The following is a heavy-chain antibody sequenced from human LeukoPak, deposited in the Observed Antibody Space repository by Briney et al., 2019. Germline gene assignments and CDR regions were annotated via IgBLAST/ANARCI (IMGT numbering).Heavy chain of an antibody. J-gene: IGHJ4*02. CDR2: ISYDGSNK. V-gene: IGHV3-30-3*01. D-gene: IGHD5-18*01. Sequence: GKSLRLSCAASGFTFSSYAMHWVRQAPGKGLEWVAVISYDGSNKYYADSVKGRFTISRDNSKNTLYLQMNSLRAEDTAVYYCARDEGGGCSYGCFDYWGQGTLVTVSS. CDR1: GFTFSSYA. CDR3: ARDEGGGCSYGCFDY.